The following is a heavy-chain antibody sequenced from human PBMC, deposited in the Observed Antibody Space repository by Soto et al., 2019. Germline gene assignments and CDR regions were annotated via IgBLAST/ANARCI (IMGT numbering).Heavy chain of an antibody. CDR3: ARTRYGEDYFDS. V-gene: IGHV1-69*10. CDR2: IIPNIDKT. J-gene: IGHJ4*02. Sequence: SVKVSCKASGGTFSSYAISWVRQAPGQGLEWKGGIIPNIDKTNYAQKYQGRVTMTTDKSTSTAYKELMSMRSDDTAVYYCARTRYGEDYFDSWGQGTLVTVSS. CDR1: GGTFSSYA. D-gene: IGHD4-17*01.